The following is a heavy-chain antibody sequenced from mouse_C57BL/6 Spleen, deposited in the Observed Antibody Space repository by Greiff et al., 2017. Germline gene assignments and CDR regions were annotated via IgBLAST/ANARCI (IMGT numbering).Heavy chain of an antibody. V-gene: IGHV5-17*01. CDR3: AKIYYDYVWYFDV. J-gene: IGHJ1*03. CDR1: GFTFSDYG. D-gene: IGHD2-4*01. Sequence: DVMLVESGGGLVKPGGSLKLSCAASGFTFSDYGMHWVRQAPEKGLEWVAYLSSGSSTIYYADTVKGRFTISRDNAKNTLFLQMTSLRSEDTAMYYCAKIYYDYVWYFDVWGTGTTVTVSS. CDR2: LSSGSSTI.